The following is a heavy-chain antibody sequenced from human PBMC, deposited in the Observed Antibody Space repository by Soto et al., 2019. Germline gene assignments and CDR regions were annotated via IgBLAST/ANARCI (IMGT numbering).Heavy chain of an antibody. J-gene: IGHJ4*02. CDR2: INWVGDRT. Sequence: PGGSLRLSCEASGFTFDDCNMHWVRQVPGKGLEWVALINWVGDRTYYADSVKGRFTISRDNSKNSLYLQMNRLRTEDTAVYYCAKDIPERYNNGWYYFDHWGQGTLVTVSS. V-gene: IGHV3-43*01. CDR1: GFTFDDCN. D-gene: IGHD6-13*01. CDR3: AKDIPERYNNGWYYFDH.